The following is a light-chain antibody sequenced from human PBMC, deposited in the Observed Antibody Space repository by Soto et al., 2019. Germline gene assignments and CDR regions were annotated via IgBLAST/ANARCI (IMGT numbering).Light chain of an antibody. V-gene: IGLV2-8*01. CDR1: SSDVGGYNY. CDR2: EVN. J-gene: IGLJ1*01. CDR3: SSHAGSKRV. Sequence: QSALTQPPSASGCPGQSVTISCTGTSSDVGGYNYVSWYQQHPGKAPKLMIYEVNKRPSGVPDRFSGSKSGNTASLTVSGLQAEDEGDYYCSSHAGSKRVFGTGTKVTVL.